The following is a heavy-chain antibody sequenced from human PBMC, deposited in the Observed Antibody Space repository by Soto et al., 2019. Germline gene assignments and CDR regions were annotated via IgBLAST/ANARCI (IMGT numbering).Heavy chain of an antibody. CDR1: GFTFSSYA. Sequence: GGSLRLSCAASGFTFSSYAMSWVRQAPGKGLEWVSVISGSGGNTYYADSVKGRFTISRDNSKNTLYLQMNSLRAEDTAVYYCAKPYDSSGYPDYWGQGTLVTVSS. J-gene: IGHJ4*02. D-gene: IGHD3-22*01. V-gene: IGHV3-23*01. CDR3: AKPYDSSGYPDY. CDR2: ISGSGGNT.